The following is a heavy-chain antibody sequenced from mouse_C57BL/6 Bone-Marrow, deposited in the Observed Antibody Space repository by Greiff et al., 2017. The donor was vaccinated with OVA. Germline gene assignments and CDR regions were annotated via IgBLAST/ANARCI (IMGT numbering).Heavy chain of an antibody. CDR3: ARIYYDYLYAMDY. CDR2: IHPNSGST. CDR1: GYTFTSYW. V-gene: IGHV1-64*01. J-gene: IGHJ4*01. D-gene: IGHD2-4*01. Sequence: VQLQQPGAELVKPGASVKLSCKASGYTFTSYWMHWVKQRPGQGLEWIGMIHPNSGSTNYNEKFKSKATLTVDKSSSTAYMQLSSLTSEDSAVYYCARIYYDYLYAMDYWGQGTSVTVSS.